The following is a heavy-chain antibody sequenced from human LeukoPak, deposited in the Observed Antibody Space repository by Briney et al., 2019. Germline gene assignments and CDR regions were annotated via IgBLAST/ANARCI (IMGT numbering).Heavy chain of an antibody. CDR3: ARDMGLYYYYGMDV. J-gene: IGHJ6*02. CDR2: ISAYNGNT. CDR1: GYTFTSYG. D-gene: IGHD3-10*01. Sequence: ASVKVSCKASGYTFTSYGISWVRQAPGQGLEWMGWISAYNGNTNYAQKLQGSVTMTTDTSTSTAYMELRSLRSDDTAVYYCARDMGLYYYYGMDVWGQGTTVTVSS. V-gene: IGHV1-18*01.